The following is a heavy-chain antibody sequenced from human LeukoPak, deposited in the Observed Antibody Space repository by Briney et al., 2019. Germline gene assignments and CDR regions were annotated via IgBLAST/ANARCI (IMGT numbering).Heavy chain of an antibody. D-gene: IGHD3-22*01. CDR2: ISAYNGNT. CDR1: GGTFSSYA. CDR3: ARTYYYDSSGYYQDH. V-gene: IGHV1-18*01. J-gene: IGHJ4*02. Sequence: ASVKVSCKASGGTFSSYAIRWVRQAPGQGLEWMGWISAYNGNTNYAQKLQGRVTMTTDTSTSTAYMELRSLRSDDTAVYYCARTYYYDSSGYYQDHWGQGTLVTVSS.